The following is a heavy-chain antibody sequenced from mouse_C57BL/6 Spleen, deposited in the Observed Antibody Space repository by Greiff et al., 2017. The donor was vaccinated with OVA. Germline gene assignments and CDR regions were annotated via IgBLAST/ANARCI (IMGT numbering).Heavy chain of an antibody. CDR3: ARDRITTVVGDAMDY. CDR2: ISDGGSYT. Sequence: EVMLVESGGGLVKPGGSLKLSCAASGFTFSSYAMSWVRQTPEKRLAWVATISDGGSYTYYPDNVKGRFTISRDNAKNNLYLQMSQLKSEDTAMYYCARDRITTVVGDAMDYWGQGTSVTVSS. D-gene: IGHD1-1*01. CDR1: GFTFSSYA. J-gene: IGHJ4*01. V-gene: IGHV5-4*01.